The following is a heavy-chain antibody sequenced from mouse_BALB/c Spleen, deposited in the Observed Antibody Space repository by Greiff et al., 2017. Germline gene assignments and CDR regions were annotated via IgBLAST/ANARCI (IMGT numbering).Heavy chain of an antibody. Sequence: ESGPGLVKPSQSLSLTCTVTGYSITSDYAWNWIRQFPGNKLEWMGYISYSGSTSYNPSLKSRISITRDTSKNQFFLQLNSVTTEDTATYYCARSAYVGFAYWGQGTLVTVSA. J-gene: IGHJ3*01. CDR2: ISYSGST. CDR3: ARSAYVGFAY. CDR1: GYSITSDYA. V-gene: IGHV3-2*02. D-gene: IGHD2-12*01.